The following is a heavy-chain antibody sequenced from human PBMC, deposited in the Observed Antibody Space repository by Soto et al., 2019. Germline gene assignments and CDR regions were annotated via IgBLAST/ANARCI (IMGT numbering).Heavy chain of an antibody. CDR3: AMGHDSGDC. V-gene: IGHV4-30-2*01. J-gene: IGHJ4*02. CDR2: IYLSGTT. Sequence: QLQLQESGSGLVKPSQTLSLTCAVSGGSISSGGYSWRWIRQPPGKGLEWLGYIYLSGTTYYTPSLKSRVTISIDTSKIQFSLKLSSVTAADTAMYYCAMGHDSGDCWGQGTLVTVCS. D-gene: IGHD3-22*01. CDR1: GGSISSGGYS.